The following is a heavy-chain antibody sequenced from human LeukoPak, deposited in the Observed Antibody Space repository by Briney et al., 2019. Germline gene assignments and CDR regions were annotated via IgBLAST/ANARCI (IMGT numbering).Heavy chain of an antibody. CDR2: ISGSGGST. CDR3: AKGRGSSSWYEYYYYYVDV. Sequence: GGTLRLSCAASGFTFSSYGMSWVRQAPGKGLEWVSAISGSGGSTYYADSVKGRFTISRDNSKNTLYLQMNSLRAEDTAVYYCAKGRGSSSWYEYYYYYVDVWGKGTTVTISS. J-gene: IGHJ6*03. D-gene: IGHD6-13*01. CDR1: GFTFSSYG. V-gene: IGHV3-23*01.